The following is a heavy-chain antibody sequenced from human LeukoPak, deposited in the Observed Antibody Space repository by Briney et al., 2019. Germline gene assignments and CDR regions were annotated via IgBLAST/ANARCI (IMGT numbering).Heavy chain of an antibody. D-gene: IGHD3-10*01. V-gene: IGHV3-21*01. CDR1: GSTFTSYA. J-gene: IGHJ3*02. CDR3: ARYYGNAFDI. CDR2: ISSSSSYI. Sequence: GGSLRLSCAASGSTFTSYAMNWVRQAPGKGLEWVSSISSSSSYIYYADSVKGRFTISRDNAKNSLYLQMNSLRAEDTAVYYCARYYGNAFDIWGQGTMVTVSS.